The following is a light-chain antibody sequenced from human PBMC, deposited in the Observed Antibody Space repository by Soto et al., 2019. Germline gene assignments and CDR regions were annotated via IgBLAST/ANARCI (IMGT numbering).Light chain of an antibody. J-gene: IGKJ2*01. CDR2: GAS. CDR1: QSVANNY. Sequence: EIVLMQSPGTLSLSPGERATLSCRASQSVANNYLAWYQQKPGQAPRLLIYGASSRAAGVPDRFSGSGSGTDFTLTINRLEPEDFTMYYCQQYGVSPLMYTFGQGTKLGVK. V-gene: IGKV3-20*01. CDR3: QQYGVSPLMYT.